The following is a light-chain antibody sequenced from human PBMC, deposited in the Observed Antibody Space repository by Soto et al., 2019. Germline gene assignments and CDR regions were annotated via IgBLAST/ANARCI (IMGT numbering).Light chain of an antibody. J-gene: IGKJ4*01. CDR1: QSLLYSNGHTY. CDR2: EVS. Sequence: EVVLTQSPLSQSVTLGQPASISCKCSQSLLYSNGHTYLTWFHQRPGQPPRRLIYEVSYRDSGVPDRFSGSGSGTDFTLRISRVEVEDVGVYYCMQGTHWPLTFGGGTKVKIK. V-gene: IGKV2-30*01. CDR3: MQGTHWPLT.